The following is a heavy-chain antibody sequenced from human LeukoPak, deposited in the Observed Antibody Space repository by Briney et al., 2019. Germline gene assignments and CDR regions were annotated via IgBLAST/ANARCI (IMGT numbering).Heavy chain of an antibody. J-gene: IGHJ5*02. V-gene: IGHV1-2*02. CDR3: ARGPGLTAILNWFDP. CDR2: INPKSGGK. Sequence: ASVKVSCKASGYTFSGYYMHWVRQAPGQGLEWMGWINPKSGGKNYAQKFQGRVTMTRDTSISTVYMELSRLRSDDTAVYNCARGPGLTAILNWFDPWGQGTLVTVSS. D-gene: IGHD1-14*01. CDR1: GYTFSGYY.